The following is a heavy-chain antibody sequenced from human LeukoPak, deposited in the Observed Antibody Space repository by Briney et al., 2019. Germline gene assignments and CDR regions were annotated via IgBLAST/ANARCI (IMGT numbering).Heavy chain of an antibody. CDR3: ATGEFYFDF. J-gene: IGHJ4*02. Sequence: GESLRLSCAASGFTFTNYDMSWVRQAPGKGLEWDSTISDSGHSTSYADSVKGRFTISRDNSKNTLYLQMNSLRAEDTALYYCATGEFYFDFWGQGTLVTVSS. CDR1: GFTFTNYD. V-gene: IGHV3-23*01. D-gene: IGHD3-16*01. CDR2: ISDSGHST.